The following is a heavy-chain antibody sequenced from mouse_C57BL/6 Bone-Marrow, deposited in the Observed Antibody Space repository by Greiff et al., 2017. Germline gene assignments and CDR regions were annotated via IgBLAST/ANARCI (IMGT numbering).Heavy chain of an antibody. CDR2: ISSGGSYT. CDR1: GFTFSSYG. Sequence: EVQVVESGGDLVKPGGSLKLSCAASGFTFSSYGMSWVRQTPDKRLEWVATISSGGSYTYYPDSVKGRFTISRDNAKNTLYLQMSSLKSEDTAMYYCARQGATVDYFDYWGQGTTLTVSS. D-gene: IGHD1-1*01. V-gene: IGHV5-6*01. CDR3: ARQGATVDYFDY. J-gene: IGHJ2*01.